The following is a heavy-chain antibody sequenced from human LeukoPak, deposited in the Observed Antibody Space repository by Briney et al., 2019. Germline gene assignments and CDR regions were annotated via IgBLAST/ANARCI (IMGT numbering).Heavy chain of an antibody. V-gene: IGHV4-59*01. Sequence: PSETLSLTCTVSGGSFSSYYWSWIRQPLGKGLEWIGYIYYSGSTNYNPSLKSRVTISVDTSKNQFSLKLSSVTAADTAVYYCARAKRYSYAPSGMDVWGQGTTVTVSS. CDR3: ARAKRYSYAPSGMDV. D-gene: IGHD5-18*01. J-gene: IGHJ6*02. CDR2: IYYSGST. CDR1: GGSFSSYY.